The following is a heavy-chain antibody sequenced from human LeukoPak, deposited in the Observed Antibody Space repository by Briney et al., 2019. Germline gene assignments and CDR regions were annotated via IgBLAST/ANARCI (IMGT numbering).Heavy chain of an antibody. J-gene: IGHJ4*02. CDR1: GGTFSSHA. CDR2: IIPIFGTA. D-gene: IGHD2-21*02. CDR3: ASPQTRFLAYCGGDCYSGFDY. V-gene: IGHV1-69*13. Sequence: SVKVSCKASGGTFSSHAISWVRQAPGQGLEWMGGIIPIFGTANYAQKFQGRVTITADESTSTAYMELSSLRSEDTAVYYCASPQTRFLAYCGGDCYSGFDYWGQGTLVTVSS.